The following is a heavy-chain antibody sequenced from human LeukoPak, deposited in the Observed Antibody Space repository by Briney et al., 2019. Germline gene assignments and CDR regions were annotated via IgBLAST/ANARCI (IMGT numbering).Heavy chain of an antibody. J-gene: IGHJ6*02. CDR3: ARVNGYSSSWYYSSDIYYGMDV. CDR2: INHSGST. V-gene: IGHV4-34*01. CDR1: DGSFSAYY. Sequence: SENLSLTCTVYDGSFSAYYWSWIRQPPGKGLEWIVEINHSGSTNYNPSLKSRVTISVDTSKNQFSLKLSSVTAADTAVYYCARVNGYSSSWYYSSDIYYGMDVWGQGTTVTVSS. D-gene: IGHD6-13*01.